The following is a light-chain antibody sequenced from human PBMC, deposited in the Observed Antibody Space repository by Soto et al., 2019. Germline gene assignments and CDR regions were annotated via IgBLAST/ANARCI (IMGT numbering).Light chain of an antibody. CDR1: QSVSSSY. CDR3: HQYGSSPRT. Sequence: EIVLTQSPGTLSLSPGERATLSCRASQSVSSSYLAWYQQKPGQAPRLLISGASSRATGIPDRFSGSGSGTDFTLTISRLAPEDFAVYYCHQYGSSPRTFGQGTKVEI. CDR2: GAS. V-gene: IGKV3-20*01. J-gene: IGKJ1*01.